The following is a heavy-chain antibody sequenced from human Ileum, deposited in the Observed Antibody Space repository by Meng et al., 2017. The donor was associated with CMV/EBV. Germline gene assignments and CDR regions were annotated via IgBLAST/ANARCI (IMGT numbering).Heavy chain of an antibody. CDR2: IHTSGST. V-gene: IGHV4-59*01. CDR3: ARGDGYNKF. Sequence: SETLSLTCTVSGALGTYHWGWIRQPPGKGLEWIGYIHTSGSTNYNPSLQSRVTISVDTSKKQFSLKPSSVTAADTAVYYCARGDGYNKFWGQGTLVTVSS. D-gene: IGHD5-24*01. J-gene: IGHJ4*02. CDR1: GALGTYH.